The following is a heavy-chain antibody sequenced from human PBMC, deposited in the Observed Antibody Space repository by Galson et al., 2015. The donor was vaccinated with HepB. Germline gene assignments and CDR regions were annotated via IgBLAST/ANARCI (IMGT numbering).Heavy chain of an antibody. CDR1: GFTFHNSW. CDR2: IDNDGTGT. J-gene: IGHJ5*02. CDR3: ARRQCIGASCYRDS. D-gene: IGHD2-15*01. Sequence: SLRLSCAASGFTFHNSWMHWVRQAPGKGLVWVSRIDNDGTGTDYGDSVKGRFTISRDNAKNTLYLVMSSLRADDTAVYFCARRQCIGASCYRDSWGQGTLVTVSS. V-gene: IGHV3-74*01.